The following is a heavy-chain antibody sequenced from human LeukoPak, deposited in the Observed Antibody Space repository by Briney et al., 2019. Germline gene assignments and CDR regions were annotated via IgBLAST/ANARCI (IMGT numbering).Heavy chain of an antibody. J-gene: IGHJ5*02. D-gene: IGHD2-2*01. CDR3: ARSGIVVVPAATKDGGNWFDP. CDR1: GGSFSGYY. Sequence: PSETLSLTCAVYGGSFSGYYWSWIRQPPGKGLEWIGEINHSGSTNYNPSLKNRVTISVDTSKNQFSLKLSSVTAADTAVYYCARSGIVVVPAATKDGGNWFDPWGQGTLVTVSS. CDR2: INHSGST. V-gene: IGHV4-34*01.